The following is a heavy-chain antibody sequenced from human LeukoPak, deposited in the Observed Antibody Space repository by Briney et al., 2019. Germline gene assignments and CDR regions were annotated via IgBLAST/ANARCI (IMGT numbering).Heavy chain of an antibody. V-gene: IGHV3-9*01. D-gene: IGHD5-18*01. CDR3: AILLPRFDY. CDR1: GFTFDDYA. CDR2: ISWNSGSI. J-gene: IGHJ4*02. Sequence: GRSLRLSCAASGFTFDDYAMHWVRQAPGKGLEWVSGISWNSGSIGYADSVKGRFTISRDNAKNSLYLQMNSLRAEDTVLYYCAILLPRFDYWGQGTLVTVSS.